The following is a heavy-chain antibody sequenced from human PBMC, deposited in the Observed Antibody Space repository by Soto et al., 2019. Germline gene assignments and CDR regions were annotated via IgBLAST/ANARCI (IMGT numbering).Heavy chain of an antibody. Sequence: EVQLLESGGGLVQPGGSLRLSCAASGFTFSSYAMSWVRQAPGKGLEWVSSISGSGGTTYYADSVKGRFTISRDNSKNTLFLQMNTLRAEDTAVYYCANRHFGDPTRQIDYWGQGTLVTVSS. CDR2: ISGSGGTT. J-gene: IGHJ4*02. CDR1: GFTFSSYA. V-gene: IGHV3-23*01. D-gene: IGHD4-17*01. CDR3: ANRHFGDPTRQIDY.